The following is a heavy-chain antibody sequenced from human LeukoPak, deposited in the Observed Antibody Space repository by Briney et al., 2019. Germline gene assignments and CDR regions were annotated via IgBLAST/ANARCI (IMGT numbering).Heavy chain of an antibody. D-gene: IGHD3-3*01. CDR3: AGGHEIFGVAIGY. V-gene: IGHV4-30-2*01. CDR2: IYHSGST. J-gene: IGHJ4*02. CDR1: GGSISSGGYY. Sequence: SQTLSLTCTVSGGSISSGGYYWSWIRQPPGEGLEWIGYIYHSGSTYYNPSLKSRVTISVDRSKNQFSLKLSSVTAADTAVYYCAGGHEIFGVAIGYWGQGTLVTVSS.